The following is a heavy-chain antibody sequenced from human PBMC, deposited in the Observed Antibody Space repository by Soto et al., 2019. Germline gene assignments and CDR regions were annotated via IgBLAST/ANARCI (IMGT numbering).Heavy chain of an antibody. D-gene: IGHD3-10*01. CDR2: ISSNGGST. J-gene: IGHJ5*02. CDR1: GFTFSSYA. CDR3: ARSITMVRGVIGWFDP. Sequence: GGSLRLSCAASGFTFSSYAMHWVRQAPGKGLEYVSAISSNGGSTYYANSVKGRFTISRDNSKNTLYLQMGSLRAEDMAVYYCARSITMVRGVIGWFDPWGQGTLVTVSS. V-gene: IGHV3-64*01.